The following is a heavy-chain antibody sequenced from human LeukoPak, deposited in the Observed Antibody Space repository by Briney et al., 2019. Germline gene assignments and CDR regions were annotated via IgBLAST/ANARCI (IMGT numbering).Heavy chain of an antibody. J-gene: IGHJ5*02. CDR1: GYTFTSYD. CDR3: ARGYDFWSGDTWFDP. Sequence: ASVKVSCKASGYTFTSYDINWVRQAPGQGLEWMGWMNPNSGNTGYAQKFQGRVTMTRNTSISTAYMELSSLRSEDTAVYYCARGYDFWSGDTWFDPWGQGTLVTVSS. CDR2: MNPNSGNT. V-gene: IGHV1-8*01. D-gene: IGHD3-3*01.